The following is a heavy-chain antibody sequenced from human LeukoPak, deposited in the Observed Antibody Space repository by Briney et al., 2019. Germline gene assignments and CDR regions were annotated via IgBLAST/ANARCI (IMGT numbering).Heavy chain of an antibody. D-gene: IGHD3-10*01. CDR2: ISACNGNT. J-gene: IGHJ4*02. Sequence: ASVKVSCKASGYTFTGYYMHWVRQAPGQGLEWMGWISACNGNTNYAQKLQGRVTMTTDTSTSTAYMELRSLRSDDTAVYYCARVGSSLWFGELLSYWGQGTLVTVSS. CDR1: GYTFTGYY. CDR3: ARVGSSLWFGELLSY. V-gene: IGHV1-18*04.